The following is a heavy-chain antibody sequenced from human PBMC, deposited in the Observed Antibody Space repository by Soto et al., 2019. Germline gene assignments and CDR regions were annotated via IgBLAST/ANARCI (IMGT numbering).Heavy chain of an antibody. Sequence: GGSLRLSCAASGFTFSSYSMNWVRQAPGKGLEWVSYISSSSSTIYYADSVKGRFTISRDNAKNSLYLQMNSLRAEDTAVYYCARDLHNDYYYGMDVWGQGTTVTVSS. V-gene: IGHV3-48*01. CDR1: GFTFSSYS. J-gene: IGHJ6*02. CDR2: ISSSSSTI. CDR3: ARDLHNDYYYGMDV.